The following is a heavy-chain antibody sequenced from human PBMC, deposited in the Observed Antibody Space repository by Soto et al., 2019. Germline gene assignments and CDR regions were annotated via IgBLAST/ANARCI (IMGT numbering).Heavy chain of an antibody. CDR3: ARVPPRKCSGGSCYYLFLDY. J-gene: IGHJ4*02. CDR1: GYTFTGYY. V-gene: IGHV1-2*02. D-gene: IGHD2-15*01. CDR2: INPNSGGT. Sequence: ASVKVSCKASGYTFTGYYMHWVRQAPGQGLEWMGWINPNSGGTNYAQKFQGRVTMTRNTSISTAYMELSSLRSEDTAVYYCARVPPRKCSGGSCYYLFLDYWGQGTLVTVSS.